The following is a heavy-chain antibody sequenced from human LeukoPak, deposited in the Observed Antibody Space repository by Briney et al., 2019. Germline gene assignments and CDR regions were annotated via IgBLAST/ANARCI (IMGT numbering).Heavy chain of an antibody. V-gene: IGHV4-39*01. Sequence: PSETLSLTCTVSGGSISSSSYYWGWIRQPPGKGLEWIGSIYYSGSTYYNPSLKSRVTISVDTSKNQFSLKLSSVTAADTAVYYCARLLLEWPTHAFDIWGQGTMVTVSS. CDR2: IYYSGST. D-gene: IGHD3-3*01. CDR3: ARLLLEWPTHAFDI. J-gene: IGHJ3*02. CDR1: GGSISSSSYY.